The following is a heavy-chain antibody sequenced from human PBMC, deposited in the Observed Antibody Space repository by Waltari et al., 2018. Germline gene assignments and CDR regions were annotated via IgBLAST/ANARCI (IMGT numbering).Heavy chain of an antibody. V-gene: IGHV1-69-2*01. D-gene: IGHD2-21*01. J-gene: IGHJ4*02. CDR1: GYTFTDYY. CDR3: ATPAYCGGDCYFPHFDY. Sequence: EVQLVQSGAEVKKPGATVKISCKASGYTFTDYYMHWVQQAPGKGLEWMGRVDPEDGETIYAEKFQCRVTITADTSTDTAYMELSSLRSEDTTVYYCATPAYCGGDCYFPHFDYWGQGTLVTVSS. CDR2: VDPEDGET.